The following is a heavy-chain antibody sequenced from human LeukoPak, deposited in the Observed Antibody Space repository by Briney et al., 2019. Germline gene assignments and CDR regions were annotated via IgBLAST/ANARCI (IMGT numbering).Heavy chain of an antibody. Sequence: PGGSLRLSCAASGFTFSNYNMNWVRQAPGKGLEWVSSISSSSSYIYYADSVKGRFTISRDNFKNMLFLQMSSLRAEDTAVYYCAQALYYYYYFDYWGQGTLVTVSS. CDR2: ISSSSSYI. CDR1: GFTFSNYN. J-gene: IGHJ4*02. V-gene: IGHV3-21*04. D-gene: IGHD3-10*01. CDR3: AQALYYYYYFDY.